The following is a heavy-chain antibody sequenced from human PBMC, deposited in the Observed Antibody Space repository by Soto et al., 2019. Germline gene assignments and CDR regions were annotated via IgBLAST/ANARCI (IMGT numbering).Heavy chain of an antibody. Sequence: PGGSLRLSCAASGFTFSSYGMHWVRQAPGKGLEWVAVIWYDGSNKYYADSVKGRFTISRDNSKNTLYLQMNSLRAEDTAVYYCARAYYDLVSAGNIVYYYYGMDVWGHGTTVTVSS. D-gene: IGHD3-3*01. V-gene: IGHV3-33*01. CDR2: IWYDGSNK. J-gene: IGHJ6*02. CDR1: GFTFSSYG. CDR3: ARAYYDLVSAGNIVYYYYGMDV.